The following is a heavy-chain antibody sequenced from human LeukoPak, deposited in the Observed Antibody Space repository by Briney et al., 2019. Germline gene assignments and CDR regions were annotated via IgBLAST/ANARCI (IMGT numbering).Heavy chain of an antibody. Sequence: TSETLSLTCTVSGGSISSSSYYWGWIRQPPGKGLEWIGSIYYSGSTHYNPSLKSRVTISVDTSKNQFSLKLSSVTAADTAVYYCAEGVDYWGQGTLVTVSS. CDR3: AEGVDY. CDR1: GGSISSSSYY. V-gene: IGHV4-39*01. J-gene: IGHJ4*02. CDR2: IYYSGST.